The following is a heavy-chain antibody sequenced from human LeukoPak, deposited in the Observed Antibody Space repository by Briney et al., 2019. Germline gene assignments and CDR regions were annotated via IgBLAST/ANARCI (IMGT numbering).Heavy chain of an antibody. CDR1: GFTFSDYY. D-gene: IGHD6-19*01. Sequence: GGSLRLSCAASGFTFSDYYMSWIRQAPGKGLEWVSYISSSGSTIYYAGSVKGRFTISRDNAKNSLYLQMNSLRAEDTAVYYCARRPSLWLVDYWGQGTLVTVSS. V-gene: IGHV3-11*04. CDR2: ISSSGSTI. CDR3: ARRPSLWLVDY. J-gene: IGHJ4*02.